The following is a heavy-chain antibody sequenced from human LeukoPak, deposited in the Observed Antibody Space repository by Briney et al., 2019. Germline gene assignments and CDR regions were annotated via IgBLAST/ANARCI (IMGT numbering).Heavy chain of an antibody. D-gene: IGHD3-3*01. CDR2: IYYSGGT. Sequence: SETLSLTCTVSGGSISSYYGSWIRQPPGKGLEWIGYIYYSGGTNYNPSLKSRVTISVDTSKNQFSLKLSSVTAADTAVYYCARRIRFLEWLFIDYWGQGTLATVSS. J-gene: IGHJ4*02. CDR3: ARRIRFLEWLFIDY. V-gene: IGHV4-59*08. CDR1: GGSISSYY.